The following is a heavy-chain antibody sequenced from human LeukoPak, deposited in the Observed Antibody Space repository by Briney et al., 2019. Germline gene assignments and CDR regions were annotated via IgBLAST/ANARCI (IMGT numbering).Heavy chain of an antibody. J-gene: IGHJ4*02. D-gene: IGHD2/OR15-2a*01. V-gene: IGHV3-23*01. Sequence: GGSLRLSCAASGFPFTTYTMAWVRRAPGGGLEWVSCISGDGGGTYYADSVKGRFAISRDNSKSTLYLQMNSLRAEDTAVYHCLKDFGRNIGGPGYWGRGTLVTVSS. CDR2: ISGDGGGT. CDR3: LKDFGRNIGGPGY. CDR1: GFPFTTYT.